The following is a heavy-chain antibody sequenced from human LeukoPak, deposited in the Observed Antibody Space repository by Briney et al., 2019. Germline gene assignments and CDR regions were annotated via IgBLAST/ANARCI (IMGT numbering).Heavy chain of an antibody. J-gene: IGHJ6*04. CDR1: GFTFSSYG. D-gene: IGHD3-10*02. Sequence: GRSLRLSCAASGFTFSSYGMHWVRQAPGKGLEWVAVILYDGSSKYYADSVKGRFTISRDNAKNSLYLQMNSLRAEDTAVYYCAELGITMIGGVWGKGTTVTISS. CDR2: ILYDGSSK. CDR3: AELGITMIGGV. V-gene: IGHV3-30*18.